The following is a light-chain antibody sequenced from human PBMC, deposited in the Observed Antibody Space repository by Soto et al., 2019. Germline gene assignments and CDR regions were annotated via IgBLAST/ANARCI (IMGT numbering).Light chain of an antibody. J-gene: IGKJ1*01. CDR2: DAS. Sequence: DIQMTQSPSTLSASVGDRVTIAVRASQSISSWLAWYQQKQGKAPKILIYDASSLASGVPSRFRGSGSGTEFTLPLSSLQPDDFATYYCQQYNSYSRTFGQGTKVDIK. CDR1: QSISSW. CDR3: QQYNSYSRT. V-gene: IGKV1-5*01.